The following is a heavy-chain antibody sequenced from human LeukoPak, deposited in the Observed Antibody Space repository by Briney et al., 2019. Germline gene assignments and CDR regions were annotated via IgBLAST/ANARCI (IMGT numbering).Heavy chain of an antibody. D-gene: IGHD1-1*01. CDR1: GYTFTSYG. CDR2: ISAYNGNT. J-gene: IGHJ6*02. V-gene: IGHV1-18*01. Sequence: ASVKVSREASGYTFTSYGISWVRQAPGQGLEWMGWISAYNGNTNYAQKLQGRVTMTTDTSTSTAYMELRSLRSDDTAVYYCARGGGPPNPGKYGMDVWGQGTTVTVSS. CDR3: ARGGGPPNPGKYGMDV.